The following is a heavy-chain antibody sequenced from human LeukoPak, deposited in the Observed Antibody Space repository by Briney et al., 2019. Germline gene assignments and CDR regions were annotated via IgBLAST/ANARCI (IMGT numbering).Heavy chain of an antibody. CDR3: AREAYVWGSYRYHYYFDY. V-gene: IGHV4-4*07. CDR2: IYTSGST. Sequence: SETLSLTCTVSGGSISSYYWSWIRQPAGKGLEWIGRIYTSGSTNYNPSLKSRVTMSVDTSKNQFSLKLSSVTAADTAVYYCAREAYVWGSYRYHYYFDYWGQGTLVTVSS. D-gene: IGHD3-16*02. J-gene: IGHJ4*02. CDR1: GGSISSYY.